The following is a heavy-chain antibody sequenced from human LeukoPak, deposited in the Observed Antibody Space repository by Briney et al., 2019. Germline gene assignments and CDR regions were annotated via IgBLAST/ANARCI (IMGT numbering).Heavy chain of an antibody. CDR3: ARGDTGYDLGGY. CDR1: GYTFTSYG. CDR2: ISGYNGNT. Sequence: GASVKVSCKASGYTFTSYGITRVRQAPGQGLEWMGWISGYNGNTNYAQKLQGRVTMTTDTSTSTAYMELRSLRSDDTAVYYCARGDTGYDLGGYWGQGTLVTVSS. V-gene: IGHV1-18*01. D-gene: IGHD5-12*01. J-gene: IGHJ4*02.